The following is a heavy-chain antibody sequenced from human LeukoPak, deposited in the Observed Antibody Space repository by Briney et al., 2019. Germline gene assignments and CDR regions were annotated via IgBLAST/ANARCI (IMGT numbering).Heavy chain of an antibody. CDR1: GFIFTDYW. V-gene: IGHV3-7*01. Sequence: GGSLRLSCAASGFIFTDYWMYWVRQAPGKGLAWVANIKEDGTEKNYVDSVKGRFTISRDNAKNSVYLQMNSLRAEDTAVYYCARGDYDFWSGYYSYFDYWGQGTLVTVSS. J-gene: IGHJ4*02. D-gene: IGHD3-3*01. CDR2: IKEDGTEK. CDR3: ARGDYDFWSGYYSYFDY.